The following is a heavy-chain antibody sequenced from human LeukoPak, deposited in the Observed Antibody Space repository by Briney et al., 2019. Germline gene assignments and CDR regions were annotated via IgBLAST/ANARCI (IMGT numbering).Heavy chain of an antibody. CDR2: ISAYNGNT. CDR3: ARVIAAAGTYGMDA. Sequence: PMASVKVSCKASGYTFTSYGISWVRQAPGQGLEWMGRISAYNGNTNYAQKLQGRVTMTTDTSTSTAYMELRSLRSDDTAVYYCARVIAAAGTYGMDAWGQGTTVTVSS. D-gene: IGHD6-13*01. J-gene: IGHJ6*02. V-gene: IGHV1-18*01. CDR1: GYTFTSYG.